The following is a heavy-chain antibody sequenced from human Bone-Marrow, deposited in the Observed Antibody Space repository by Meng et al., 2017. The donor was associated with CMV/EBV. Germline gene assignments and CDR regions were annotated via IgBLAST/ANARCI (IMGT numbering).Heavy chain of an antibody. V-gene: IGHV4-39*07. CDR1: GGSISSSSYY. Sequence: GSLRLSCTVSGGSISSSSYYWGWIRQPPGKGLEWIGSIYYSGSTYYNPSLKSRVTISVDTSKNQFSLKLSSVTAADTAVYYCARGADYDFWSGPPIGAFDIWGQGTMVTVSS. CDR3: ARGADYDFWSGPPIGAFDI. CDR2: IYYSGST. D-gene: IGHD3-3*01. J-gene: IGHJ3*02.